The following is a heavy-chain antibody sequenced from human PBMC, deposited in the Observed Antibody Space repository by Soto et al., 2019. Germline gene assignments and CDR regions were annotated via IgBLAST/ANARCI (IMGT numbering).Heavy chain of an antibody. Sequence: QVQLVQSGAEVKETGSSVKVSCKSSGYIFKNYAVTWLRQAPGQGLEWMGGIIPVFGTPDYSQKFRGRVTITADESTSTVYMELRSLTSEDTAVYYCARHLYDYVWGSYLHGFDPWGQGTLVTVSS. CDR2: IIPVFGTP. D-gene: IGHD3-16*02. CDR1: GYIFKNYA. J-gene: IGHJ5*02. CDR3: ARHLYDYVWGSYLHGFDP. V-gene: IGHV1-69*01.